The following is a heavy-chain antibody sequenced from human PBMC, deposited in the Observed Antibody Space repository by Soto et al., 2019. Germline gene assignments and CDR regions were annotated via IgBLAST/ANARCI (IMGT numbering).Heavy chain of an antibody. V-gene: IGHV3-23*01. D-gene: IGHD1-20*01. J-gene: IGHJ3*02. CDR1: GFTFYSYA. Sequence: GSLRLSCAASGFTFYSYAMSWVRQAPGKGLEWVSTIGSVGGDTYYADSVKGRFTISRDDSKDTLLLQMNSLRAEDTAVYYCVKDRMAYNSVWDPFDIWGQGTMVTVSS. CDR3: VKDRMAYNSVWDPFDI. CDR2: IGSVGGDT.